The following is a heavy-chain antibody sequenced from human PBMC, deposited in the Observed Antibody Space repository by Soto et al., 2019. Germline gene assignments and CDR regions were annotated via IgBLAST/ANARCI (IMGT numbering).Heavy chain of an antibody. CDR1: GGSFSSFY. V-gene: IGHV4-59*12. D-gene: IGHD3-16*01. Sequence: SETLSLTCTVSGGSFSSFYCNWIRQPPGKGLEWIGYVYYSGTTYYNPSLKSRVTISVDTSKNQVSLKLTSVTAADTAVYYCARGGGVPALGDPWGQGTLVPVSS. CDR2: VYYSGTT. J-gene: IGHJ5*02. CDR3: ARGGGVPALGDP.